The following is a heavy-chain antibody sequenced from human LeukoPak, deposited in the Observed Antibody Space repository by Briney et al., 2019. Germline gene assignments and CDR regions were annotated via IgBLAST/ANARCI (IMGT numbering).Heavy chain of an antibody. CDR3: AIHCSSTSCHIDY. Sequence: SVKVSCKASGGTFSSYAISWVRQAPEQGLEWMGGIIPIFGTANYAQKFQGRVTITADESTSTAYMELSSLRSEDTAVYYCAIHCSSTSCHIDYWGQGTLVTVSS. CDR2: IIPIFGTA. D-gene: IGHD2-2*02. CDR1: GGTFSSYA. V-gene: IGHV1-69*13. J-gene: IGHJ4*02.